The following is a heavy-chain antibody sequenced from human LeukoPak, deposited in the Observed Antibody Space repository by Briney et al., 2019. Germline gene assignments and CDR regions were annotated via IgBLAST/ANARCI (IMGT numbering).Heavy chain of an antibody. CDR3: ARVRQLAQLCDS. V-gene: IGHV1-18*01. J-gene: IGHJ4*02. Sequence: SVKVSCKASGYSFTRYGVGWVRQAPGQGLEWMGWINAYNGNTNYTQKFQGRVTMTTDTSTSTVYMELRSLKSDDTAVYYCARVRQLAQLCDSWGQGTLVTVSS. CDR2: INAYNGNT. D-gene: IGHD5-18*01. CDR1: GYSFTRYG.